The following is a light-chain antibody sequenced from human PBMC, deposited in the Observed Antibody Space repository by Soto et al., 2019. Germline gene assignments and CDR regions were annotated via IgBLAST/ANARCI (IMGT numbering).Light chain of an antibody. J-gene: IGLJ1*01. CDR1: SSNIESNT. CDR2: NNN. V-gene: IGLV1-44*01. CDR3: AAWDDSLNGPRFV. Sequence: QSVLTQPPSASGTPGQRVTNSCSGSSSNIESNTVSWFQQLPRTAPKLLIYNNNQRPSGVPDRFSGSKSGTSASLAISGLQSEDEADYYCAAWDDSLNGPRFVFGTGTKVTVL.